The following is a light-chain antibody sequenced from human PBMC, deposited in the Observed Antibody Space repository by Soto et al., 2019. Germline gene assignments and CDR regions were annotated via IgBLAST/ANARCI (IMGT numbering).Light chain of an antibody. J-gene: IGLJ1*01. CDR3: SSYTTSSTQV. CDR1: SSDVGGYNY. CDR2: DVN. V-gene: IGLV2-14*01. Sequence: QSALTQPASVSGSPGQSITISCTGTSSDVGGYNYVSWYQHHPGKAPKLLIYDVNNRPSGVSDRFSGSKSGNTASLTISGLQTEDEADYYCSSYTTSSTQVFGTGTKLTVL.